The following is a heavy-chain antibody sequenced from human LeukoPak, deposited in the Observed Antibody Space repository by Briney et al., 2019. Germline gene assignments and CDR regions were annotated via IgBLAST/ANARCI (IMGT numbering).Heavy chain of an antibody. D-gene: IGHD4-23*01. CDR2: ISYDGSNK. Sequence: GGSLRLSCAASGFTFSSYAMHWVRQAPGKGLEWVAVISYDGSNKYYADSVKGRFTISRNNSKNTLYLQMNSLRAEDTAVYYCARDRGFYGGDDYWGQGTLVTVSS. CDR1: GFTFSSYA. V-gene: IGHV3-30-3*01. CDR3: ARDRGFYGGDDY. J-gene: IGHJ4*02.